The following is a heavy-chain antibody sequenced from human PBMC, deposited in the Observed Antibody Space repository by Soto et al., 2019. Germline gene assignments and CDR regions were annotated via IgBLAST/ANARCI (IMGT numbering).Heavy chain of an antibody. D-gene: IGHD3-22*01. V-gene: IGHV2-5*02. CDR2: IFWDDDK. CDR3: ASSSGYRIFDC. Sequence: QITLKESGPTLVKPTQTLTLTCTFSGFSLTTSGVGVGWIRQPPGKALEWLALIFWDDDKRYSPSLKSRLTITTDTSKHQVVLTMTNMDPVDTATYYCASSSGYRIFDCWGQGTLVTVSS. CDR1: GFSLTTSGVG. J-gene: IGHJ4*02.